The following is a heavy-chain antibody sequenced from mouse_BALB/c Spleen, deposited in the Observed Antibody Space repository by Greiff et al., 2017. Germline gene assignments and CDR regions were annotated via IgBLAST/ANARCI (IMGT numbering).Heavy chain of an antibody. V-gene: IGHV1-12*01. D-gene: IGHD4-1*01. Sequence: LQQPGAELVKPGASVKMSCKASGYTFTSYNMHWVKQTPGQGLEWIGAIYPGNGDTSYNQKFKGKATLTADKSSSTAYMQLSSLTSEDSAVYYCARLGPHWYFDVWGAGTTVTVSS. J-gene: IGHJ1*01. CDR3: ARLGPHWYFDV. CDR1: GYTFTSYN. CDR2: IYPGNGDT.